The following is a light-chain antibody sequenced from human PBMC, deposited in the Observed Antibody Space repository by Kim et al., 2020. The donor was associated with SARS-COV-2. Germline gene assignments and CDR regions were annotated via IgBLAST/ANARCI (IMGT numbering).Light chain of an antibody. CDR1: TGAVPSRHY. J-gene: IGLJ2*01. CDR2: ETN. V-gene: IGLV7-46*02. CDR3: LLSFTTGRPV. Sequence: GGTVTLSCGSRTGAVPSRHYPYWFQQKPGQAPRTLIYETNKKRSWTPARFSGSLVGGKAALTLLGAQPEDEADYYCLLSFTTGRPVFGGGTQLTVL.